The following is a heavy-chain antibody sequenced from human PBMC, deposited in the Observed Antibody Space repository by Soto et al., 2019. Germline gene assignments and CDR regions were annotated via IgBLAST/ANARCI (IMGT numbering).Heavy chain of an antibody. D-gene: IGHD4-17*01. CDR3: ARGKGDYSLYVY. V-gene: IGHV4-31*03. J-gene: IGHJ4*02. CDR2: IYYSGST. Sequence: SETLSLTCTVSGVSISSGGYYWSWIRQHPGKGLEWIGYIYYSGSTYYNPSLKSRVTISVDTSKNQFSLKLSSVTAADTAVYYCARGKGDYSLYVYWGQGTLVTVSS. CDR1: GVSISSGGYY.